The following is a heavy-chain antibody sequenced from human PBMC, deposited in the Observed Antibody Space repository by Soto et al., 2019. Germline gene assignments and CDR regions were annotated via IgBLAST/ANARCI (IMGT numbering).Heavy chain of an antibody. CDR2: LYHSGRT. V-gene: IGHV4-4*02. Sequence: QVQLQESGPGLVKPSGTLSLTCAVSGGSISSSNWWSWVRQPPGKGLEWIGELYHSGRTSYNPSLRSRVTISVDKSKNQFSLKLSPVTAADTAVFYCARVAVAGTRFDYWGQGTLVTVSS. D-gene: IGHD6-19*01. J-gene: IGHJ4*02. CDR3: ARVAVAGTRFDY. CDR1: GGSISSSNW.